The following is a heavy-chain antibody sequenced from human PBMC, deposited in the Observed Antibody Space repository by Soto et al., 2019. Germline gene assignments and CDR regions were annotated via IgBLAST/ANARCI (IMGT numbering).Heavy chain of an antibody. CDR2: ISGSGGST. Sequence: PGGSLRLSCAASGFTFSSYPMSWVRQAPGKGLEWVSAISGSGGSTYYADSVKGRFTISRDNSKNTLYLQMNSLRAEDTAVYYCAKNLIYYDSSGPYFDYWGQGTLVTVSS. J-gene: IGHJ4*02. V-gene: IGHV3-23*01. CDR3: AKNLIYYDSSGPYFDY. D-gene: IGHD3-22*01. CDR1: GFTFSSYP.